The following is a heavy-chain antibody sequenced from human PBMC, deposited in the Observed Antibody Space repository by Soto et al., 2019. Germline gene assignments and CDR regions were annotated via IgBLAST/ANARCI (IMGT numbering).Heavy chain of an antibody. V-gene: IGHV3-30*18. CDR2: ISYDGSNK. J-gene: IGHJ1*01. CDR3: AKGDTMVRGPSRH. CDR1: GFTFSSYG. D-gene: IGHD3-10*01. Sequence: QVQLVESGGGVVQPGRSLRLSCAASGFTFSSYGMHWVRQAPGKGLEWVAVISYDGSNKYYADSVRGRFTISRDNSRKTVYLQMNNLRAEDTAVYYCAKGDTMVRGPSRHWGQGTLVTVSS.